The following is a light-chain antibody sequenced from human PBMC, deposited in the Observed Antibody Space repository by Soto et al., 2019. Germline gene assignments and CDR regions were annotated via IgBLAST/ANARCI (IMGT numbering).Light chain of an antibody. J-gene: IGKJ4*01. CDR2: AAS. Sequence: AIQMTQSPSSLSASVGDRVTITCRASQGIGNELGWYKQKPGKAPKLLIYAASSLHSGVPSRFSGTGSDTDFTLAISSLQPEDWATYYCLQDHNSPLTFGGGTKVEIK. CDR3: LQDHNSPLT. V-gene: IGKV1-6*02. CDR1: QGIGNE.